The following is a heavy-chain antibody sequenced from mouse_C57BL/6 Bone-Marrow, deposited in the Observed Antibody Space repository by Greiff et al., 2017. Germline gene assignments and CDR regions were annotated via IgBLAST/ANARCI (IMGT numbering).Heavy chain of an antibody. CDR1: GYTFTSYW. CDR2: IHPNSGST. J-gene: IGHJ1*03. CDR3: ARRRVITTVVVEQDWYFDV. D-gene: IGHD1-1*01. Sequence: VQLQQPGAELVKPGASVKLSCKASGYTFTSYWMHWVKQRPGQGLEWIGMIHPNSGSTNYNEKFKSKATLTVDKSSSTAYMQLSSLTSQDSEVYYCARRRVITTVVVEQDWYFDVWGTGTTVTVSS. V-gene: IGHV1-64*01.